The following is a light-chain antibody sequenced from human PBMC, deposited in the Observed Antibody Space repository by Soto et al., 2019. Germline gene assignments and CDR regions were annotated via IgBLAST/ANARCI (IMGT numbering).Light chain of an antibody. V-gene: IGKV3-11*01. CDR3: QQRDIWPPLT. J-gene: IGKJ4*01. CDR2: DAT. Sequence: VLTQSPATLSLSPGERATLFCKDSQSVGIYMGWFQQKPGQAPRVLIYDATNRAGGVPARFSGSGSGTDFTLTISSLEAEDSAVYYCQQRDIWPPLTFGGGTKLEIK. CDR1: QSVGIY.